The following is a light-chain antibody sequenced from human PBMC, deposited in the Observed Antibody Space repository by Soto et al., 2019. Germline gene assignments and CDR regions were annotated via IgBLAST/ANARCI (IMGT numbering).Light chain of an antibody. Sequence: QSVLTQPASVSGSPGQSIAISCSGTSSDVGGYDFVSWYQQHPGKAPKLIIYNVSNRPSGVSNRFSGSKSGNTASLTIFGLQAEDEAVYYCNSYTSSTTPAVFGGGTKVTVL. CDR2: NVS. CDR3: NSYTSSTTPAV. J-gene: IGLJ2*01. V-gene: IGLV2-14*01. CDR1: SSDVGGYDF.